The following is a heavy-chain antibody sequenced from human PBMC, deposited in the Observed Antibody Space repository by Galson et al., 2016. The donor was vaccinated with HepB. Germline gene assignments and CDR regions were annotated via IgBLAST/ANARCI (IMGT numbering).Heavy chain of an antibody. V-gene: IGHV4-39*01. CDR3: ATMGISPGGFDS. CDR2: IYYSGTT. J-gene: IGHJ4*02. CDR1: GGSISSFFYY. Sequence: SETLSLTCSVPGGSISSFFYYWGWIRQPPGKGLDWIGSIYYSGTTYYNPSLKRRVTMSVDTSKNQFSLKLNSVTAADTAVYYCATMGISPGGFDSWGQGTLVTVSS. D-gene: IGHD3-10*01.